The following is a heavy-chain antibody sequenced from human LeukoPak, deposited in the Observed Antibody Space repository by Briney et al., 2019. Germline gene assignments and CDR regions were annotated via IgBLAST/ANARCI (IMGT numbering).Heavy chain of an antibody. Sequence: GGSLRLSRAASGFNFIDYSMTWVRQAPGEGLEWISYIGISSGNTKYADSVKGRFTISRDKARNSLYLQMNSLRVEDTAVYYCARDHRYAFDNWGHGTLVTVSS. J-gene: IGHJ4*01. CDR1: GFNFIDYS. V-gene: IGHV3-48*01. CDR3: ARDHRYAFDN. CDR2: IGISSGNT. D-gene: IGHD5-12*01.